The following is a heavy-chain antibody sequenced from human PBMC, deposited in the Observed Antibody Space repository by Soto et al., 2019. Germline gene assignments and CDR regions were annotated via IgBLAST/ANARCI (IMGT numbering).Heavy chain of an antibody. J-gene: IGHJ5*02. D-gene: IGHD3-3*01. V-gene: IGHV1-69*13. CDR3: ATRPHLEWLLRPRGFDP. CDR1: GGTFSSYA. Sequence: SVKVSCKASGGTFSSYAISWVRQAPGQGLEWMGGIIPIFGTANYAQKFQGRVTITADESTSTAYMGLSSLRSEDTAVYYCATRPHLEWLLRPRGFDPWGQGTLVTVSS. CDR2: IIPIFGTA.